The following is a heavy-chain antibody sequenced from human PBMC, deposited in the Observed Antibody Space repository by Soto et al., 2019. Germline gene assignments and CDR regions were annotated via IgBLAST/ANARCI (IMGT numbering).Heavy chain of an antibody. CDR2: INAGNGNT. D-gene: IGHD3-10*01. J-gene: IGHJ6*02. CDR1: GYTFTSYA. CDR3: ARLLVRGGMWGHLEV. Sequence: ASVKVSCKASGYTFTSYAMHWVRQAPGQRLEWMGWINAGNGNTKYSQKFQGQVTISADKSISTAYLQWSSLKASDTAMYYCARLLVRGGMWGHLEVWGQGTTVTVSS. V-gene: IGHV1-3*01.